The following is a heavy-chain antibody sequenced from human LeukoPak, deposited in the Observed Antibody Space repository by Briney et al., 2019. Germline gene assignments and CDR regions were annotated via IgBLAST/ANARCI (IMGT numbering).Heavy chain of an antibody. Sequence: GGSLRLSCAASGFTFSGYAMSWVRQAPGKGLEWVSDITGSGEDTDYADSVKGRFTVSRDNSRNTLYLQINSLRAGDTAVYYCAKNGAYSGYDYIDYWGQGTLVTVSS. CDR3: AKNGAYSGYDYIDY. J-gene: IGHJ4*02. CDR1: GFTFSGYA. CDR2: ITGSGEDT. V-gene: IGHV3-23*01. D-gene: IGHD5-12*01.